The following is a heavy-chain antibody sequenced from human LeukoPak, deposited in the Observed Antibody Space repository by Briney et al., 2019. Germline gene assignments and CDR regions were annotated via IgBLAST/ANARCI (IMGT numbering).Heavy chain of an antibody. D-gene: IGHD6-19*01. J-gene: IGHJ4*02. CDR2: ISYDGSNR. CDR1: EFSFSSHA. CDR3: VRAGYTSGWSSWD. V-gene: IGHV3-30-3*01. Sequence: GGSLRLSCAASEFSFSSHAFHWVRQAPGGGLEWVAAISYDGSNRYYRDSVTDRFTISRDNSKNTLYLQMNSLRAEDTAVYYCVRAGYTSGWSSWDWGQGTLVIVSS.